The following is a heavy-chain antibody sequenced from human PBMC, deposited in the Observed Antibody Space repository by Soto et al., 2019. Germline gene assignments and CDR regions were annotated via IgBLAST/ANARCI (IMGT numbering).Heavy chain of an antibody. Sequence: QVQLQQWGAGLLKPSETLSLRCVVNSGSFSGYYWTWILQTPGKGLEWIGEISHSGSTNYNPSLMSRVTMSADTSKKQFSLRLSSVAAADTALYFCARGDESSRRYLPLLDYWGQGTLVTVSS. CDR2: ISHSGST. CDR3: ARGDESSRRYLPLLDY. CDR1: SGSFSGYY. V-gene: IGHV4-34*01. D-gene: IGHD3-16*02. J-gene: IGHJ4*02.